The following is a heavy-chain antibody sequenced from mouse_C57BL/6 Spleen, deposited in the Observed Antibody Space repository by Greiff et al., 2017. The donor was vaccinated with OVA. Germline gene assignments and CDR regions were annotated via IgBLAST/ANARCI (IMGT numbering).Heavy chain of an antibody. CDR2: INPNNGGT. Sequence: EVQLQQSGPELVKPGASVKISCKASGYTFTDYYMNWVKQSHGKSLEWIGDINPNNGGTSYNQKFKGKATLTVDKSSSTAYMEPRSLTSEDSAVYYCARRNPGRYCDVWGTGTTVTVSS. J-gene: IGHJ1*03. CDR1: GYTFTDYY. D-gene: IGHD4-1*01. V-gene: IGHV1-26*01. CDR3: ARRNPGRYCDV.